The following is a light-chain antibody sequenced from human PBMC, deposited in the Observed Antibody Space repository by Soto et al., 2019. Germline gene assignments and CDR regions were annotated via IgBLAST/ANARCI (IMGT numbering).Light chain of an antibody. CDR3: CSYAGSYTWV. Sequence: QSVLTQPRSVSGSPGQSVTISCTGTSSHLGGYNFVSWYQHHPGKAPKLMIYDVSKRPSGVPDRFSGSKSGNTASLTISGLQAEDEADYYCCSYAGSYTWVFGGGTKLTVL. CDR2: DVS. J-gene: IGLJ3*02. CDR1: SSHLGGYNF. V-gene: IGLV2-11*01.